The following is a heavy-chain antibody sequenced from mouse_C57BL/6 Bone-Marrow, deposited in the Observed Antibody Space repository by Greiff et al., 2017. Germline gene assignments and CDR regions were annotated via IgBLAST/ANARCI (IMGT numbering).Heavy chain of an antibody. V-gene: IGHV1-78*01. CDR2: IYPRDGST. D-gene: IGHD2-3*01. CDR3: ARPIYDGYYRYAMDY. CDR1: GYTFTDHT. J-gene: IGHJ4*01. Sequence: VKLMESDAELVKPGASVKISCKVSGYTFTDHTIHWMKQRPEQGLEWIGYIYPRDGSTKYNEKFKGKATLTADKSSSTAYMQLNSLTSEDSAVYFCARPIYDGYYRYAMDYWGQGTSVTVSS.